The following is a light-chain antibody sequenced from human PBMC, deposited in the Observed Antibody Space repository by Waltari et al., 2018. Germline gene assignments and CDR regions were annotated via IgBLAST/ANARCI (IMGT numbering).Light chain of an antibody. V-gene: IGKV3-20*01. Sequence: EIVLTQSPGTLSLSPGERATLSCRASQSVSRYLAWYQQRPGQAPRPRIYGASSRATGIPDRFSGSGSGTDFSLTISRLGPEDFAVYYCQNHERLPAMFGQGTKVEIK. CDR1: QSVSRY. CDR2: GAS. J-gene: IGKJ1*01. CDR3: QNHERLPAM.